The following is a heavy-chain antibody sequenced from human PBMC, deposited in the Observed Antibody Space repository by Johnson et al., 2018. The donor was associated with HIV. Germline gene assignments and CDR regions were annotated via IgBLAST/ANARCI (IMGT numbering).Heavy chain of an antibody. Sequence: VQLVESGGGLVQPGGSLRLSCSTSGFSFSDYWMSWVRQAPGKGLEWVANIKQDGSEKYYVDSVKGRFTIPRDNAKNSLYLQMNSLRAEDTAVYYCARARVIAGAFDIWGQGTLVTVSA. CDR2: IKQDGSEK. V-gene: IGHV3-7*01. J-gene: IGHJ3*02. CDR3: ARARVIAGAFDI. CDR1: GFSFSDYW. D-gene: IGHD2-21*01.